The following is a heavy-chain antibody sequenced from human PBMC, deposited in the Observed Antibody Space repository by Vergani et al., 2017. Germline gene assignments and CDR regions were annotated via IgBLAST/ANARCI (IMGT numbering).Heavy chain of an antibody. CDR1: GFTFSSYS. Sequence: EVQLLESGGGLVQPGGSLRLSCAASGFTFSSYSMNWVRQAPGKGLEWVSYISSSSSTIYYADSVKGRFTISRDNAKNSLYLQMNSLRDEDTAVYYCARRLQGSAAIPFDPWGQGTLVTVSS. CDR2: ISSSSSTI. D-gene: IGHD6-13*01. V-gene: IGHV3-48*02. J-gene: IGHJ5*02. CDR3: ARRLQGSAAIPFDP.